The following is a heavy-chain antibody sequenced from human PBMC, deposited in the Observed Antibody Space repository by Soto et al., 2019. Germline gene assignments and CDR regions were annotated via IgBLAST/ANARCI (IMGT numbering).Heavy chain of an antibody. CDR1: GFTFSSYS. Sequence: PGGSLRLSCAASGFTFSSYSMNWVRQAPGKGLEWVSSISSSSSYIYYADSVKGRFTISRDNAKNSLYLQMNSLRAEDTAVYYCARVLDNWKLGPYYYYGMDVWGQGTTVTVSS. J-gene: IGHJ6*02. CDR2: ISSSSSYI. D-gene: IGHD1-1*01. CDR3: ARVLDNWKLGPYYYYGMDV. V-gene: IGHV3-21*01.